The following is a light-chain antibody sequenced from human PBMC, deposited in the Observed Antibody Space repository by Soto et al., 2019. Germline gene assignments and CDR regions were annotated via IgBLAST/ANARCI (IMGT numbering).Light chain of an antibody. CDR3: CSYAASGSLL. V-gene: IGLV2-23*02. Sequence: QSALTQPASVAGSPGQSITISCTGTSSDVGLYNLVSWYQQHPGKAPKFMIYEVNKRSSGISFRFSGSKSGNTASLTISGLQADDEADYYCCSYAASGSLLFGGGTQLTVL. CDR1: SSDVGLYNL. CDR2: EVN. J-gene: IGLJ2*01.